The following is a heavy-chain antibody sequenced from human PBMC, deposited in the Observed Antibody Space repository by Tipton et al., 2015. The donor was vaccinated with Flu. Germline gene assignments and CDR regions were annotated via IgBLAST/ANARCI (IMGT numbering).Heavy chain of an antibody. J-gene: IGHJ4*02. CDR2: VYYTGST. V-gene: IGHV4-59*01. Sequence: LRLSCTVSGGSIRGYYWNWIRQFPGKGLEWIGFVYYTGSTNHKSSLKSRVTISTDTSTNQVSLKMNSVIAADTAVYYCARGPPGPSIRAYYFDIWGQGALVTVSS. D-gene: IGHD2-21*01. CDR3: ARGPPGPSIRAYYFDI. CDR1: GGSIRGYY.